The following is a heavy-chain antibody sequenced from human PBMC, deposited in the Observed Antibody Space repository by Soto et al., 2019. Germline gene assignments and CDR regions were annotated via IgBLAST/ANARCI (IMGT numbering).Heavy chain of an antibody. CDR2: VNGDGTAT. Sequence: GGSLRLSCAASGLRVSSFAMTWVRQAPGKGLEWISCVNGDGTATYYANSVKGRFTISRDTSKNTLYLQMDSLRAEDTAVYYCAKITRSWGQGTLVTVSS. CDR3: AKITRS. V-gene: IGHV3-23*01. D-gene: IGHD3-16*01. CDR1: GLRVSSFA. J-gene: IGHJ4*02.